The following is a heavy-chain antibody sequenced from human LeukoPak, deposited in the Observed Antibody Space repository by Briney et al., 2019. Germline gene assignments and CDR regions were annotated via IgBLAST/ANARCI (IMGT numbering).Heavy chain of an antibody. CDR3: ARREVETTFLYFYHMDV. J-gene: IGHJ6*03. V-gene: IGHV4-34*01. CDR1: GGSFSGYY. CDR2: INHSGST. D-gene: IGHD1-26*01. Sequence: PSENLSLTCAVYGGSFSGYYWSWIRQPPGQGLEWIGEINHSGSTNYNPSLKSRVTISVDTSKNQFSLRLSSLTAADTAVYFCARREVETTFLYFYHMDVWGKGTTVTVSS.